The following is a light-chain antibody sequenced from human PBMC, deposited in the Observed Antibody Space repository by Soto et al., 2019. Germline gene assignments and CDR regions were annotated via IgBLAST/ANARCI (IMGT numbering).Light chain of an antibody. CDR3: SSYAGSSNPPYV. CDR1: SSNLGAGYD. V-gene: IGLV1-40*01. Sequence: QSVLTQPPSVSGTPGQRVTISCTGNSSNLGAGYDVHWYQQVPGTTPKLLIFGNRNRPSGVPARFSGAKSGTSASLAITGLQADDEADYYCSSYAGSSNPPYVFGTGTKLTVL. J-gene: IGLJ1*01. CDR2: GNR.